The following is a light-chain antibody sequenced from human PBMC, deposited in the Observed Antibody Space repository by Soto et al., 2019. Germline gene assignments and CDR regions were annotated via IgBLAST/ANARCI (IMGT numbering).Light chain of an antibody. CDR2: AAS. J-gene: IGKJ4*01. V-gene: IGKV1-12*01. Sequence: DIQMTQSPSSVSASVGDRVTITCRASQGISSWLAWYQRKPGKAPNLLIYAASSLQSGVPSRFSGSGSGTEFTLTISSLQPEDFATYYCQQANSFPLTFGGGTQVEIK. CDR1: QGISSW. CDR3: QQANSFPLT.